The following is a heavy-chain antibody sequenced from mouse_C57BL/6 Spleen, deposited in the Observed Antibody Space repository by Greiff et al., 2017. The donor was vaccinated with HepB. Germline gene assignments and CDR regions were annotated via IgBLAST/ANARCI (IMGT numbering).Heavy chain of an antibody. CDR3: ARDETGTDYYAMDY. V-gene: IGHV5-4*01. D-gene: IGHD3-3*01. CDR1: GFTFSSYA. J-gene: IGHJ4*01. CDR2: ISDGGSYT. Sequence: EVKVVESGGGLVKPGGSLKLSCAASGFTFSSYAMSWVRQTPEKRLEWVATISDGGSYTYYPDNVKGRFTISRDNAKNNLYLQMSHLKSEDTAMYYCARDETGTDYYAMDYWGQGTSVTVSS.